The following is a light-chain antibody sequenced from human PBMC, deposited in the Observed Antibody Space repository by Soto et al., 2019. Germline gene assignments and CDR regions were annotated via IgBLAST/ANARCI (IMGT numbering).Light chain of an antibody. CDR2: DAS. CDR3: QQRSNWSYT. V-gene: IGKV3-11*01. Sequence: EIVLTQSPATLSLSPGERATLSCRASQSVSRDLAWYQQKPGQAPRLLIYDASNRATGIPARFSASGSGTDFTLTIGSLEPEDFAVYYCQQRSNWSYTFGQRTKLEIK. J-gene: IGKJ2*01. CDR1: QSVSRD.